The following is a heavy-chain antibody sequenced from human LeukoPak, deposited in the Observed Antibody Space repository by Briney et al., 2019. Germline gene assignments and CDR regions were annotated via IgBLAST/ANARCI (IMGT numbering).Heavy chain of an antibody. Sequence: GGSLRLSCAASGFTFSSYWMSWVRQAPGKGLEWVSYISSSGNTIYYADSVKGRFTISRDNAKNSLYLQMNSLRAEDTAVYYCARDDGSYSRSPGFDYWGQGTLVTVSS. J-gene: IGHJ4*02. CDR3: ARDDGSYSRSPGFDY. V-gene: IGHV3-48*04. D-gene: IGHD1-26*01. CDR1: GFTFSSYW. CDR2: ISSSGNTI.